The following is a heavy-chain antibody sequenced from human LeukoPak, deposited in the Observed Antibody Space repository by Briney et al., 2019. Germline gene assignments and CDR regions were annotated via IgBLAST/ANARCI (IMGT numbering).Heavy chain of an antibody. CDR1: GYTFTGYY. Sequence: GASVKVSCKASGYTFTGYYMHWVRQAPGQGLEWMGWINPNSGGTNYAQKFQGRITMTRDTSISTAYMELSRLRSDDTAVYYCAREVRVRVKYPGIAAAGTPLRYWGQGTLVTVSS. CDR3: AREVRVRVKYPGIAAAGTPLRY. V-gene: IGHV1-2*02. J-gene: IGHJ4*02. CDR2: INPNSGGT. D-gene: IGHD6-13*01.